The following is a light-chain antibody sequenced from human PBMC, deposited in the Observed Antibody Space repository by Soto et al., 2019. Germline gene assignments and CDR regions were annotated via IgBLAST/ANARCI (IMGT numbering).Light chain of an antibody. CDR3: HQTYITPWM. J-gene: IGKJ1*01. Sequence: DIQMTQSPSSLSASVGDRVTITCRASQSISTYLNWYQQKPGKAPKLLIYAASSLESGVPSRFTGSGSGTDFTLPISSLQPEDFATYFCHQTYITPWMFGQGTKV. CDR2: AAS. CDR1: QSISTY. V-gene: IGKV1-39*01.